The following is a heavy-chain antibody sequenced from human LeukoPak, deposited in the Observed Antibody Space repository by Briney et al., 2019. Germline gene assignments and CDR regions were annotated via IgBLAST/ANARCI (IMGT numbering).Heavy chain of an antibody. V-gene: IGHV1-18*01. Sequence: ALVKVSCKASGYTFTSYGISWVRQAPGQGLEWMGWISAYNGNTNYAQKLQGRVTMTTDTSTSTAYMELRSLRSDDTAVYYCARDTDSSSSYYYYGMDVWGQGTTVTVSS. CDR3: ARDTDSSSSYYYYGMDV. J-gene: IGHJ6*02. CDR2: ISAYNGNT. CDR1: GYTFTSYG. D-gene: IGHD6-6*01.